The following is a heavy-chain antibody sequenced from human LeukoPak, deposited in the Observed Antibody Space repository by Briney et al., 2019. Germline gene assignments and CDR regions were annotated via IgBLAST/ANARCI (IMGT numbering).Heavy chain of an antibody. CDR3: ARLGLPNAVDI. Sequence: PSETLSLTCTVSGGSMSTYYWSWIRQPPGKGLESIGYFHYSGSTNYNPSLKSRVTISVDPSKNQCSLNLTSVTAADTAVYYCARLGLPNAVDIWGQGTMVTVS. CDR2: FHYSGST. CDR1: GGSMSTYY. D-gene: IGHD2-15*01. V-gene: IGHV4-59*08. J-gene: IGHJ3*02.